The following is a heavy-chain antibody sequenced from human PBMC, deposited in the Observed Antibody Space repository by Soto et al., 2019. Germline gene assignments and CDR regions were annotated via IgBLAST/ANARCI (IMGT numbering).Heavy chain of an antibody. J-gene: IGHJ6*03. V-gene: IGHV3-23*01. Sequence: GGSLRLSCAASGFTFSSYAMSWVRQAPGKGLEWVSAISGSGGSTYYADSVKGRFTISRDNSKNTLYLQMNSLRAEDTAVYYCAKGFSSDYGDPWLLANYYYYMDVWGKGTTVTVSS. CDR3: AKGFSSDYGDPWLLANYYYYMDV. D-gene: IGHD4-17*01. CDR1: GFTFSSYA. CDR2: ISGSGGST.